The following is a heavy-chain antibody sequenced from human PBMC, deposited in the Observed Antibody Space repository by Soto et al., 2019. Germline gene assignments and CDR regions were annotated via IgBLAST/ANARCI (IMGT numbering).Heavy chain of an antibody. D-gene: IGHD3-16*02. CDR1: GGSISSGGYS. J-gene: IGHJ5*02. V-gene: IGHV4-30-2*01. CDR2: IYHSGST. Sequence: PSETLSLTCAVSGGSISSGGYSWSWIRQPPGKGLEWIGYIYHSGSTYYNPSLKSRVTISVDRSKNQFSLKLSSVTAADTAVYYCARGGRRLRLGELSAWFDPWGQGTLVTVSS. CDR3: ARGGRRLRLGELSAWFDP.